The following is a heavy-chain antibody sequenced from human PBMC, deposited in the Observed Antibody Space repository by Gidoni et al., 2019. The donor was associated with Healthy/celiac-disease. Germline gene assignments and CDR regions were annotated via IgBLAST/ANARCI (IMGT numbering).Heavy chain of an antibody. D-gene: IGHD3-22*01. CDR2: IKSKTDGGTT. CDR1: GFTFSNAW. Sequence: EVQLVESGGGLVKPGGSLRLSCAGSGFTFSNAWMSWVRQAPGKGLEWVGRIKSKTDGGTTDYAAPVKGRFTISRDDSKNTLYLQMNSLTTEDTAVYYCTTVCCGYYPDYWGQGTLVTVSS. J-gene: IGHJ4*02. V-gene: IGHV3-15*01. CDR3: TTVCCGYYPDY.